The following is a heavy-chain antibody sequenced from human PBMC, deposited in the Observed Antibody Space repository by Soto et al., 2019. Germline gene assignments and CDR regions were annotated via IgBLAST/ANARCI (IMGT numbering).Heavy chain of an antibody. CDR2: IFSSGST. V-gene: IGHV4-4*07. D-gene: IGHD5-12*01. CDR3: AREGSYSAYNFAHGIQLWSFDF. J-gene: IGHJ4*02. CDR1: GGSINTFY. Sequence: DTLSLTCTVSGGSINTFYWSWVRQPAGKGLEWIGRIFSSGSTSFNPSLESRVAMSVDTSKNHFSLNLSSVTAADMAVYYCAREGSYSAYNFAHGIQLWSFDFWGQGALVTVSS.